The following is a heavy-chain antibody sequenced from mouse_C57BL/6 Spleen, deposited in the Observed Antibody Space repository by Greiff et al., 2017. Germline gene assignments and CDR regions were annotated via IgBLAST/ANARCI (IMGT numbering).Heavy chain of an antibody. CDR1: GYSFTDYN. V-gene: IGHV1-39*01. CDR3: AQLGPWLG. D-gene: IGHD4-1*02. Sequence: EVQLQQSGPELVKPGASVKISCKASGYSFTDYNMNWVKQSNGKSLEWIGVINTKNGTNSYNQKFKGKATLTVDQFSSTAYMQLNSLTSEDSAVYYCAQLGPWLGWGQGTTLTVSS. J-gene: IGHJ2*01. CDR2: INTKNGTN.